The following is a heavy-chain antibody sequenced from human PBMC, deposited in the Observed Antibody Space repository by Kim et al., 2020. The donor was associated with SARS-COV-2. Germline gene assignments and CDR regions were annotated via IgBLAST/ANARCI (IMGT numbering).Heavy chain of an antibody. CDR2: IWYDGSNK. V-gene: IGHV3-33*06. D-gene: IGHD3-22*01. CDR1: GFTFSSYA. J-gene: IGHJ6*02. CDR3: TKDHLTYYSDSSGYRGYYSCYDMDV. Sequence: GGSLRLSCAASGFTFSSYAMHWVRQAPGKGLEWVAVIWYDGSNKYYADSVKGRFTITRDNAKNTLHLQINSLRAEDTAVYYCTKDHLTYYSDSSGYRGYYSCYDMDVWGQGTTVTVSS.